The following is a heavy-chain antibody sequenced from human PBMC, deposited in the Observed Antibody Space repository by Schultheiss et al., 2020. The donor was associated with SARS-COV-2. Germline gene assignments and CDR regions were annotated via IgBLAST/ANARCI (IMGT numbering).Heavy chain of an antibody. V-gene: IGHV3-48*02. Sequence: GGSLRLSCAASAFPFNAYAMHWVRQAPGKGLEWVSYISSSSSTIYYADSVKGRFTISRDNSKNSLYLQMNSLRDEDTAVYYCAREATGTYYYYYMDVWGKGTTVTVSS. D-gene: IGHD1-1*01. CDR1: AFPFNAYA. CDR3: AREATGTYYYYYMDV. J-gene: IGHJ6*03. CDR2: ISSSSSTI.